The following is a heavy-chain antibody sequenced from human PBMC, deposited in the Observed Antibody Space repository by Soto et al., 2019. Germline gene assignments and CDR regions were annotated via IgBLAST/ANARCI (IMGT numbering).Heavy chain of an antibody. CDR3: ARNPLFDFWSGYYTVHYYYGMDV. Sequence: GGSLRLSCAASGFTFSSYSMNWVRQAPGKGLEWVSYISSSSSTIYYADSVKGRFTISRDNAKNSLYLQMNSLRDEDTAVYYCARNPLFDFWSGYYTVHYYYGMDVWGQGTTVTVSS. D-gene: IGHD3-3*01. CDR2: ISSSSSTI. CDR1: GFTFSSYS. V-gene: IGHV3-48*02. J-gene: IGHJ6*02.